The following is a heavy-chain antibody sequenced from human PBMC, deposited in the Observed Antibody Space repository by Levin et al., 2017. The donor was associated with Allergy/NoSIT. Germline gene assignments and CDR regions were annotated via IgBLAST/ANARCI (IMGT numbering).Heavy chain of an antibody. CDR2: IYYSGTT. V-gene: IGHV4-39*01. Sequence: SETLSLTCDVSGGPISSSSYYWGWIRQTPGKGLEWIGTIYYSGTTYYNPSLQSRVNISIETSRNQFSLRLRSVTAADTAVYYCVRQSSGWAHQHYYYMDVWGRGTTVTVSS. D-gene: IGHD3-22*01. CDR3: VRQSSGWAHQHYYYMDV. J-gene: IGHJ6*03. CDR1: GGPISSSSYY.